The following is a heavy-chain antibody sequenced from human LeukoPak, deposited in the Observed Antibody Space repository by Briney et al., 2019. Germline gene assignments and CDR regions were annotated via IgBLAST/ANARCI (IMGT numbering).Heavy chain of an antibody. Sequence: SETLSLTCTVSGGSTSSSSYYWGWIRQPPGKGLEWNGSIYYSGSTYYNPSLKSRVTISVDTSKNQFSLKLSSVTAADTAVYYCARYSGTGYGMYYFDYWGQGTLVTVSS. CDR1: GGSTSSSSYY. D-gene: IGHD1-1*01. CDR2: IYYSGST. J-gene: IGHJ4*02. CDR3: ARYSGTGYGMYYFDY. V-gene: IGHV4-39*07.